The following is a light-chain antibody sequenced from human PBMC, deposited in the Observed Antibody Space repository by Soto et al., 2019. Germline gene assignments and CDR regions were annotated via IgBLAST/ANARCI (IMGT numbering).Light chain of an antibody. CDR2: GAS. J-gene: IGKJ2*01. CDR1: QTIASN. V-gene: IGKV3-15*01. CDR3: QQYHNWPPQYT. Sequence: EIVMTQSPASLSVSPGDGATLSCRASQTIASNLAWYQQKPGQGPRLLIHGASTRAAGVPARFSGSGSGTDFTLTISSLLSEDFAVYYCQQYHNWPPQYTFGQGTKLQIQ.